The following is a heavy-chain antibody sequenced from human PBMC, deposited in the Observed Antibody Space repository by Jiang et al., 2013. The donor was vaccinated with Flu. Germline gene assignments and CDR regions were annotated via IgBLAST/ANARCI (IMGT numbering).Heavy chain of an antibody. CDR1: GYSFTSFW. CDR3: ATQRSGGLIDN. D-gene: IGHD3-16*01. CDR2: INPGDSDT. Sequence: KKPGESLKISCKGSGYSFTSFWIGWVRQMPGRGLEWMTIINPGDSDTRYSPSFQGQVTISVDKSINTAYLQWSSLKASDTAMYYCATQRSGGLIDNWGQGTLVTVSS. V-gene: IGHV5-51*01. J-gene: IGHJ4*02.